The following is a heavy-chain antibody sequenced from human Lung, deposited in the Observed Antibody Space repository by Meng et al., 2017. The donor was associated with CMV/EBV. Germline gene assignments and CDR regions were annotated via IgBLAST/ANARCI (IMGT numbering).Heavy chain of an antibody. CDR1: GYTFTNYG. CDR3: ARAPSPQQLVFDY. V-gene: IGHV1-18*01. CDR2: ISAYNGNT. D-gene: IGHD6-13*01. J-gene: IGHJ4*02. Sequence: QAQVGQSGGEVKKPGAAGKVSCKAPGYTFTNYGISWVRQAPGQGLEWMGWISAYNGNTNYAQKLQGRVTMTTDTSTSTAYMELRSLRSDDTAVYYCARAPSPQQLVFDYWGQGTLVTVSS.